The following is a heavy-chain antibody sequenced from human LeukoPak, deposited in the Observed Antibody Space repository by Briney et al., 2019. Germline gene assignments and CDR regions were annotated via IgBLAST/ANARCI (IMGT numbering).Heavy chain of an antibody. CDR1: GDSISSYY. CDR3: ARALRQQLVTGWFDP. V-gene: IGHV4-59*01. Sequence: SETLSLTCTVSGDSISSYYWSWIRQPPGGGLEWVGYIYHSGSTNYNPSLKSRVTVSVDTSKNQFSLKLISVTAADTAVYYCARALRQQLVTGWFDPWGQGTLVTVSS. D-gene: IGHD6-13*01. CDR2: IYHSGST. J-gene: IGHJ5*02.